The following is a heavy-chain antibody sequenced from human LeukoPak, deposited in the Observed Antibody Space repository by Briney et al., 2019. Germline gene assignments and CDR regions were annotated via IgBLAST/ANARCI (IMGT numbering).Heavy chain of an antibody. V-gene: IGHV4-59*08. CDR2: IYSSGST. Sequence: PSETLSLTCSVSGGSFSGFYWSWIRQSPGKGLGWIGYIYSSGSTTYNPSLKSRVTISLDTSSNHFSLNLSSVTAADTALYFCSKFLWLGTYDRYLIRLFDSWGQGILVTVSS. J-gene: IGHJ4*02. CDR3: SKFLWLGTYDRYLIRLFDS. D-gene: IGHD1-7*01. CDR1: GGSFSGFY.